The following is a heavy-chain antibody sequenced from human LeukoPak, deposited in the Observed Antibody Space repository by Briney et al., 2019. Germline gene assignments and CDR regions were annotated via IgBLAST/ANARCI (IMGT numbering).Heavy chain of an antibody. D-gene: IGHD2-8*01. CDR2: INHSGST. CDR1: GASFSSYY. CDR3: ESQAENGAFDI. V-gene: IGHV4-34*01. J-gene: IGHJ3*02. Sequence: SETLSLTCAVYGASFSSYYWSWVRQPPGKGLEWIGEINHSGSTNYNPSLKSRITISVDTSKNQFSLKLSSVTAADAAVYYCESQAENGAFDIWGQGTMVTVSS.